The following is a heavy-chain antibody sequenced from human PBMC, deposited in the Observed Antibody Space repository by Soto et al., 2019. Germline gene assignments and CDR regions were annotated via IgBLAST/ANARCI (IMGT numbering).Heavy chain of an antibody. Sequence: PSETLSLTCAVYGGSFSGYYWSWIRQPPGKGLEWIGEINHSGNINYNPSLKSRVTISVDTSKNQFSLKLRSVTAADTAIYYCARGNGMILAVQGDAPDKNYLDSWSQGILVTGS. CDR2: INHSGNI. CDR1: GGSFSGYY. V-gene: IGHV4-34*01. CDR3: ARGNGMILAVQGDAPDKNYLDS. D-gene: IGHD3-22*01. J-gene: IGHJ4*02.